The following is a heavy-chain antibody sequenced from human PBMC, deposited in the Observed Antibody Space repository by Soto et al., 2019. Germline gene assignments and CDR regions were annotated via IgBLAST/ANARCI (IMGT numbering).Heavy chain of an antibody. CDR3: ARDQGYSSSRYRFNYYYYYSGMDV. Sequence: GGSLRLSCAASGFTFSSYWMHWVRQAPGKGLVWVSRINSDGSSTSYADSVKGRFTISRDNAKNTLYLQMNSLRAEDTAVYYCARDQGYSSSRYRFNYYYYYSGMDVWGQGTTVTVSS. V-gene: IGHV3-74*01. J-gene: IGHJ6*02. CDR1: GFTFSSYW. D-gene: IGHD6-13*01. CDR2: INSDGSST.